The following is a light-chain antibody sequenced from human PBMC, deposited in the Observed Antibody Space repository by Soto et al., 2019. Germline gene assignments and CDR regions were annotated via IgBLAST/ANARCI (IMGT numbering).Light chain of an antibody. J-gene: IGLJ2*01. CDR3: GTWDTSLSAVL. CDR2: DNN. V-gene: IGLV1-51*01. Sequence: QSVLTQPPSVSAAPGQKVTISCSGSSSNIGNNYVSWYQPLPGTAPKLLIYDNNKRPSGIPDRFSGSKSGTSATLGITGLQTGYEADYYCGTWDTSLSAVLFGGGTKVTVL. CDR1: SSNIGNNY.